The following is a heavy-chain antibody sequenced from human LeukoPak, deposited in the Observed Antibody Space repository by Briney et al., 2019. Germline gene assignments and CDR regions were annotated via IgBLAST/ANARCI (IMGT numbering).Heavy chain of an antibody. J-gene: IGHJ4*02. D-gene: IGHD3-10*01. Sequence: PGGSLRLSCAASGFTFSSYGMHWVRQAPGKGLEWVAFIRYDGSNKYYADSVEGRFTISRDNSKNTLYLQMNSLRAEDTAVYYCAKDRFGWFGESHQDYWGQGTLVTVSS. V-gene: IGHV3-30*02. CDR2: IRYDGSNK. CDR3: AKDRFGWFGESHQDY. CDR1: GFTFSSYG.